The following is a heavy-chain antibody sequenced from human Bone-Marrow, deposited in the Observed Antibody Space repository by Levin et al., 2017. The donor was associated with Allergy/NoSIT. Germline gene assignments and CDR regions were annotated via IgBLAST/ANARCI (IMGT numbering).Heavy chain of an antibody. CDR2: VSAYSGNT. J-gene: IGHJ6*02. CDR1: GYTFTTYG. CDR3: ARGHFPYYYYGMDV. Sequence: GESLKISCKASGYTFTTYGLTWVRQAPGQGLEWMGWVSAYSGNTNYALNLQDRVTMTTDTATNTAYMELTSLRSDDTAIYYCARGHFPYYYYGMDVWGQGTTVVFSS. V-gene: IGHV1-18*01.